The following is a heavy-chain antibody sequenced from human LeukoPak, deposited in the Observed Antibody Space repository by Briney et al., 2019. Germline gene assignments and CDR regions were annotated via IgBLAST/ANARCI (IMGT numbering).Heavy chain of an antibody. CDR3: AKLPEVVVVITFDY. D-gene: IGHD3-22*01. V-gene: IGHV3-23*01. Sequence: PGGSLRLSCAASGFTFSSYAMSWVRQAPGKGLEWVSAISGGGGSTYYADSVKGRFTISRDNSKNTLYLQMNSLRAEDTAVYYCAKLPEVVVVITFDYWGQGTLVTVSS. CDR2: ISGGGGST. CDR1: GFTFSSYA. J-gene: IGHJ4*02.